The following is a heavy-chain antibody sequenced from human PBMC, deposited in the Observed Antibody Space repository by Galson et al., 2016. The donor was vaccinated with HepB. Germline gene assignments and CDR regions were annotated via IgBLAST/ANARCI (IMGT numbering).Heavy chain of an antibody. V-gene: IGHV1-69*13. J-gene: IGHJ6*02. Sequence: SVKVSCKASGGSFSRSHALSWVRQAPGQGLEWVGAVSPIYGTATYAQKFQGRVAIAADESTNTAYMELNSLRYEDTAVYYCAREELTGFSTGWYANLWGQGTRVTVSS. D-gene: IGHD6-19*01. CDR3: AREELTGFSTGWYANL. CDR1: GGSFSRSHA. CDR2: VSPIYGTA.